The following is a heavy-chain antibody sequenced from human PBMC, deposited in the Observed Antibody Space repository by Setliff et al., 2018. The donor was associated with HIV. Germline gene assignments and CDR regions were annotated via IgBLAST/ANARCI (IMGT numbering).Heavy chain of an antibody. CDR2: IYTSGST. V-gene: IGHV4-61*02. Sequence: SETLSLTCTVSGGSITSGGYYWSWIRQPAGKGLEWIGRIYTSGSTNYNPSLKNRVAISVDTSKNQFSLNLTSVTAAGTAMYFCARVGGKGYSNFLDSWGQGALVTVSS. D-gene: IGHD4-4*01. CDR1: GGSITSGGYY. J-gene: IGHJ4*02. CDR3: ARVGGKGYSNFLDS.